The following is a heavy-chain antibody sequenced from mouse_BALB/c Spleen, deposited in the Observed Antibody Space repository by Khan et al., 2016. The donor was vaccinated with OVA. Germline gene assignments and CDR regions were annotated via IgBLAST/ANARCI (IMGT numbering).Heavy chain of an antibody. J-gene: IGHJ2*01. CDR3: ARTARIKY. CDR1: GYSITSGYG. CDR2: ISYSGST. Sequence: VQLKESGPGLVKPSQSLSLTCTVTGYSITSGYGWNWIRQFPGNKLEWMGYISYSGSTNYNPSLKSRISIPRDTSKNQFFLQWNSVTTEDTATYYCARTARIKYWGQGTTLTVSS. D-gene: IGHD1-2*01. V-gene: IGHV3-2*02.